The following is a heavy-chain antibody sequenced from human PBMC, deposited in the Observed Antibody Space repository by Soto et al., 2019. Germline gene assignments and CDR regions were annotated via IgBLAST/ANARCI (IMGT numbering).Heavy chain of an antibody. D-gene: IGHD7-27*01. Sequence: EVQLVESGGGLVQPGGSLRLSCAASGFTFSSYAVHWVRQPAGKGLEWVSVIGTAGDTYYPGSVKGRFTISRENAKHSLYLQMNSMRAEDTAVYYCARGYLGSFDSWGQGTLVTVSS. V-gene: IGHV3-13*01. CDR1: GFTFSSYA. CDR3: ARGYLGSFDS. CDR2: IGTAGDT. J-gene: IGHJ4*02.